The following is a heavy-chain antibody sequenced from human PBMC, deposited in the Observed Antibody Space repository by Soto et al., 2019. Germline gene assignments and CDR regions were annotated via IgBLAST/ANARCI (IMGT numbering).Heavy chain of an antibody. CDR2: IIPIFGTA. CDR3: AKVSYSSPMGYYYGMDV. V-gene: IGHV1-69*01. CDR1: RVAFSKFI. D-gene: IGHD3-22*01. J-gene: IGHJ6*02. Sequence: QAQLEQSGGEVKKPGSSVKVSCKASRVAFSKFIVTCVRQAPGLGLEWVGGIIPIFGTANYAQKFQGRVTITADESTSTSYVEMNNLSSEDTAVYYCAKVSYSSPMGYYYGMDVWGQGTTVTVSS.